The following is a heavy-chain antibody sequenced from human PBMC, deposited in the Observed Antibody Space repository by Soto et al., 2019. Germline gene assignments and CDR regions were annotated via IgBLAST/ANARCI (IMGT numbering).Heavy chain of an antibody. J-gene: IGHJ4*02. CDR1: GYSFTSYW. CDR2: IYPGDSDT. V-gene: IGHV5-51*01. D-gene: IGHD6-13*01. Sequence: GESLKISCKGSGYSFTSYWIGWVRQMPGKGLEWMGIIYPGDSDTRYSPSFQGQVTISADKSISTAYLQWSSLKASDTAMYYCASTRWYEYGQYYFDYWGQGTLVTVSS. CDR3: ASTRWYEYGQYYFDY.